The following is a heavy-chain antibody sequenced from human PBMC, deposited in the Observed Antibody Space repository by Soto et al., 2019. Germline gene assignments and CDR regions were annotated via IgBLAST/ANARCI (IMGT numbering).Heavy chain of an antibody. CDR1: GFSFSDHY. CDR3: ARGSTYRGVLYFDY. V-gene: IGHV3-72*01. D-gene: IGHD3-10*01. J-gene: IGHJ4*02. Sequence: EVQLVESGGGLVQPGGSLRLSCAASGFSFSDHYMDWLRQAPGKGLEWVGRSRNRPNSYRPEYAASVKGRFTISRDESEKSLYLQMNSVQTEDTAVYYCARGSTYRGVLYFDYWGQGILVTVSS. CDR2: SRNRPNSYRP.